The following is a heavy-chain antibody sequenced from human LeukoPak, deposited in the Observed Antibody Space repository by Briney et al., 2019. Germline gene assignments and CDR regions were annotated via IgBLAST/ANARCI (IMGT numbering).Heavy chain of an antibody. V-gene: IGHV4-39*07. J-gene: IGHJ4*02. Sequence: SETLSLNCTVSGGSISSSSYYWGWIRQPPGKGLEWIGSIYYSGSTYYNPSLKSRVTISVDTSKNQFSLKLSSVTAADTAVYYCARDLDTVTTGDYWGQGTLVTVSS. CDR3: ARDLDTVTTGDY. CDR1: GGSISSSSYY. D-gene: IGHD4-17*01. CDR2: IYYSGST.